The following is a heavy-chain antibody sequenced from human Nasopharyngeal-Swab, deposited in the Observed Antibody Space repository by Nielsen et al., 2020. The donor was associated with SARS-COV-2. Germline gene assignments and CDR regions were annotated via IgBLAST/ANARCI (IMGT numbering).Heavy chain of an antibody. Sequence: GGSLRLSCTASGLAFSGYWMSWVRQAPGKGLEWVANINQAGSEKYYVDSVKGRFTISRDNAKNSLLLEMNSLSAEDTAVYYCARDQTVAGYDFDYWGQGTLVTVSP. CDR2: INQAGSEK. CDR3: ARDQTVAGYDFDY. D-gene: IGHD6-19*01. CDR1: GLAFSGYW. J-gene: IGHJ4*02. V-gene: IGHV3-7*05.